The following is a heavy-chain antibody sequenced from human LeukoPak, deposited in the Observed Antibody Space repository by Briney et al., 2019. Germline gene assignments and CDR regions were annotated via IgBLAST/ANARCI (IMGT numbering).Heavy chain of an antibody. D-gene: IGHD3-22*01. J-gene: IGHJ4*02. CDR2: ISSSSSYI. CDR3: ERVSPDYDSCGYSDY. V-gene: IGHV3-21*01. Sequence: GGSLRLSCAATGFTFSSYSMNWVRQAPGKGLEWVSSISSSSSYIYYADSAKGRFTISRDNAKNSLYLQMNSLRAEDTAVYYCERVSPDYDSCGYSDYWGQGTLVTVSS. CDR1: GFTFSSYS.